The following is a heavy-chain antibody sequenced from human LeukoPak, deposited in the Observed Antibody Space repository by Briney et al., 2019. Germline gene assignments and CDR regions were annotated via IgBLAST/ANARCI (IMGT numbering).Heavy chain of an antibody. J-gene: IGHJ3*02. Sequence: SETLSLTCTVSGGSISSYYWSCIRQPPGDGLEWIGYIYYSGSTNYNPSLKSRVTISVDTSKNQFSLKLSSVTAADTAMYFCARHVDTALIGAFHIWGQGTMVTVS. V-gene: IGHV4-59*08. CDR3: ARHVDTALIGAFHI. CDR2: IYYSGST. D-gene: IGHD5-18*01. CDR1: GGSISSYY.